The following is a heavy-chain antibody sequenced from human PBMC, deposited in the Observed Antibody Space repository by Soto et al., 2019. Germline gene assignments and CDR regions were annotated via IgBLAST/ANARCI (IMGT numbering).Heavy chain of an antibody. Sequence: GVSVKVSCKASGVTFSSYAISWVRQAPGQGLEWMGGIIPIFGTANYAQKFQGRVTITADESTSTAYMELSSLRSEDTAVYYCARSTAGTDYYYGMDVWGQGTTVTVSS. D-gene: IGHD6-13*01. CDR2: IIPIFGTA. CDR1: GVTFSSYA. V-gene: IGHV1-69*13. CDR3: ARSTAGTDYYYGMDV. J-gene: IGHJ6*02.